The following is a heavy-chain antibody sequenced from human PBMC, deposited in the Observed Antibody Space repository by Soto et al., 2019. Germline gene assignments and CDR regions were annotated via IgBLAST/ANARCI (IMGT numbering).Heavy chain of an antibody. CDR2: IWPDGSKK. V-gene: IGHV3-33*01. CDR3: ARDAQGHDGYGGGMDV. CDR1: GFSFNYYG. Sequence: QMQLVESGGGEVQPGRSLRLSCAASGFSFNYYGMHWVRQAPGKGLEWVAVIWPDGSKKYYADSVKGRFTISRDNSKNPLYLQMSSLKAEDTAVYYCARDAQGHDGYGGGMDVWGQGTTVTVSS. D-gene: IGHD5-12*01. J-gene: IGHJ6*02.